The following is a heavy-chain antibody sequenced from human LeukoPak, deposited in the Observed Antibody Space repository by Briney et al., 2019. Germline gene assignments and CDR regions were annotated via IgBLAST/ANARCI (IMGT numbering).Heavy chain of an antibody. J-gene: IGHJ2*01. CDR3: ARGGGRFLEWFAPNWYFDL. D-gene: IGHD3-3*01. Sequence: PSETLSLTCTVSGGSISSYYWSWIRRPPGKGLEWIGYIYYSGSTNYNPSLKSRVTISVDTSKDQFSLKLSSVTAADTAVYYCARGGGRFLEWFAPNWYFDLWGRGTLVTVSS. V-gene: IGHV4-59*01. CDR1: GGSISSYY. CDR2: IYYSGST.